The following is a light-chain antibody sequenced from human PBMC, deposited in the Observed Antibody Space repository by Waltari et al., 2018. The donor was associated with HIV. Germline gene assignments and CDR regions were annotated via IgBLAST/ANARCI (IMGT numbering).Light chain of an antibody. J-gene: IGLJ3*02. Sequence: QSVLTQPPSVSGAPGQRVTISCTGSSPNIGAGYDVHWYQQLPGTAPKLLIYGNSTRPSGVPDRFSGSKSGTSASLAITGLQAEDEADYYCQSYDSSLSGSWVFGGGTKLTVL. CDR2: GNS. V-gene: IGLV1-40*01. CDR3: QSYDSSLSGSWV. CDR1: SPNIGAGYD.